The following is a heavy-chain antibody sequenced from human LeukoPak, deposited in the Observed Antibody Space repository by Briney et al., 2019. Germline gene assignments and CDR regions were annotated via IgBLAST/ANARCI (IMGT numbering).Heavy chain of an antibody. CDR2: ISPSGSTI. Sequence: GGSLRLSCAASGFTFSDYYMSWIRQAPGRGLEWLSYISPSGSTIYEADSMKGRFTISRDNARNSLYLQMNSLRAEDTAVYYCARYIVVVPAAISYFDYWGQGTLVTVSS. J-gene: IGHJ4*02. D-gene: IGHD2-2*01. V-gene: IGHV3-11*04. CDR3: ARYIVVVPAAISYFDY. CDR1: GFTFSDYY.